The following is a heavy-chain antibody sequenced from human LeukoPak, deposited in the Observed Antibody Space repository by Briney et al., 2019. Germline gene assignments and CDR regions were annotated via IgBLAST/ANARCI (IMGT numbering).Heavy chain of an antibody. V-gene: IGHV3-33*01. CDR1: GFTFRSYG. CDR3: ARHPQSDY. Sequence: GGSLRLSCAASGFTFRSYGMHWVRQAPGKGLEWVAVIWYDGSDKYYADSVKGRFTISRDNSKNTLYLQMNSLRAEDTAVYYCARHPQSDYWGQGTLVTVSS. CDR2: IWYDGSDK. J-gene: IGHJ4*02.